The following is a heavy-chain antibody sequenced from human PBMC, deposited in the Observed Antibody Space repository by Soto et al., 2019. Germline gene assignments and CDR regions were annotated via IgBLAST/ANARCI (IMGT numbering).Heavy chain of an antibody. CDR3: ARIYCSGGSCYSSYYYGMDV. Sequence: PGESLKISCKGSGYSFTSYWIGWVRQMPGKGLEWMGIIYPGDSDTRYSPSFQGQVTTSADKSISTAYLQWSSLKASDTAMYYCARIYCSGGSCYSSYYYGMDVWGQGTTVTVSS. V-gene: IGHV5-51*01. J-gene: IGHJ6*02. CDR2: IYPGDSDT. D-gene: IGHD2-15*01. CDR1: GYSFTSYW.